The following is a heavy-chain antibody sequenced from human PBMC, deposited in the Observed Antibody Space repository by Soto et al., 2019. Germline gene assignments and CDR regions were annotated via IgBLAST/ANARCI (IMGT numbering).Heavy chain of an antibody. V-gene: IGHV4-59*01. CDR3: ARDNGDLPYKYYFDY. Sequence: SETLSLTCTVSGGSISSYYWSWIRQPPGKGLEWIGYIYYSGSTNYNPSLKSRVTISVDTSKNQFSLKLSSVAAADTALYYCARDNGDLPYKYYFDYWGQGTLVTVSS. D-gene: IGHD4-17*01. CDR2: IYYSGST. J-gene: IGHJ4*02. CDR1: GGSISSYY.